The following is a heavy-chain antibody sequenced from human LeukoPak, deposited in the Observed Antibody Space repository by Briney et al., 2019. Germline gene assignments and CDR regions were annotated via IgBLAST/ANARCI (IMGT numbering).Heavy chain of an antibody. Sequence: ASVKVSYMASGYTFTGYYMHWVRQATGQGLEWMEWINPNSGATNYAQKFQGRVTMTRDTSISTAYMELSRLRSDDTAVFYCARAYWGPDAFDIWGQGTMVTVSS. CDR2: INPNSGAT. J-gene: IGHJ3*02. V-gene: IGHV1-2*02. CDR3: ARAYWGPDAFDI. D-gene: IGHD2-8*02. CDR1: GYTFTGYY.